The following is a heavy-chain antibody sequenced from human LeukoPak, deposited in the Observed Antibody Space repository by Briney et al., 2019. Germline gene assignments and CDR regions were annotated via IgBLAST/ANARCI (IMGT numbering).Heavy chain of an antibody. CDR1: GFTFSSSA. CDR3: AKQLGYCSDGSCYFPY. CDR2: ISNNGGHT. V-gene: IGHV3-23*01. J-gene: IGHJ4*02. Sequence: GGSLRLSCAASGFTFSSSAMSWVRQAPGKGLEWVSAISNNGGHTYYADSVQGRFTISRDNSKSTLCLQMNSLRAEDTAVYYCAKQLGYCSDGSCYFPYWGQGTLVTVSS. D-gene: IGHD2-15*01.